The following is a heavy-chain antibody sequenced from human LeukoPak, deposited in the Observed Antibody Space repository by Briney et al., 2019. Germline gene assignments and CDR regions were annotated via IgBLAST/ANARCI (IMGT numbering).Heavy chain of an antibody. Sequence: SETLSLTCTVSGXSISSYYWSWIRQPPGKGLEWIGYIFYSGSTYYNPSLKSRVTMSVDTSKNQFSLKLSSVTAADTAVYYCASISTAKNYWGQGTLVTVSS. CDR2: IFYSGST. J-gene: IGHJ4*02. CDR3: ASISTAKNY. V-gene: IGHV4-59*08. D-gene: IGHD5-18*01. CDR1: GXSISSYY.